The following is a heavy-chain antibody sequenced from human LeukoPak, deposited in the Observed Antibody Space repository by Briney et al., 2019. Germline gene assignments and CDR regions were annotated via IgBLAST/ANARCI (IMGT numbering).Heavy chain of an antibody. J-gene: IGHJ4*02. CDR3: AKGGWDLVDY. Sequence: GGSLRLSCAASGFTFSSYDMHWVRQAPGQGLAWVAIISYDGSNKYYADSVKGRFTISRDNSKNTLYLQMNSLKGEDTAVYYCAKGGWDLVDYWGQGTLVTVSS. V-gene: IGHV3-30*18. CDR1: GFTFSSYD. D-gene: IGHD1-26*01. CDR2: ISYDGSNK.